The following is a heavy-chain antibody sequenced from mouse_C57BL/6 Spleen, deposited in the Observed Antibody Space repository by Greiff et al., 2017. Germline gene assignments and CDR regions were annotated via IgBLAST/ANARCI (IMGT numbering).Heavy chain of an antibody. J-gene: IGHJ3*01. V-gene: IGHV1-69*01. CDR2: IDPSDSYT. D-gene: IGHD1-1*01. CDR1: GYTFTSYW. CDR3: ARESYYGSRSFAY. Sequence: QVQLQQSGAELVMPGASVKLSCKASGYTFTSYWMHWVKQRPGQGLEWIGEIDPSDSYTNYNQKFKGKSTLTVDKSSSTAYMQLSSLTSEDSAVYYCARESYYGSRSFAYWGQGTLVTVSA.